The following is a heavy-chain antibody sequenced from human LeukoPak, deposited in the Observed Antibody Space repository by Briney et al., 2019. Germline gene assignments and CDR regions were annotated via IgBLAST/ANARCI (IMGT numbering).Heavy chain of an antibody. CDR2: MYYSGNT. D-gene: IGHD5-24*01. CDR1: GGSITSSSYY. Sequence: SETLSLTCTVSGGSITSSSYYWGWIRQPPGKGLEWIGNMYYSGNTYYNPSLKSRVTISVDTSKNQFSLKLSSVAAADTAVYYCARGRRDGYNLKYFDYWGQGTLVTVSS. V-gene: IGHV4-39*01. CDR3: ARGRRDGYNLKYFDY. J-gene: IGHJ4*02.